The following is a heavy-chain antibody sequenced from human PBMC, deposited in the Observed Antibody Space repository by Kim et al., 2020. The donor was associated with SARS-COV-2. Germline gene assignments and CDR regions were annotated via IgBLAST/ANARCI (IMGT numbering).Heavy chain of an antibody. CDR3: VRRNAYCSGGGCYEKSYYYHGMDV. V-gene: IGHV3-11*01. CDR1: GFSFSDYY. Sequence: GGSLRLSCAASGFSFSDYYMSWIRQAPGKGLEWVSYISDSGDTIYYADSVKGRFTISRDNAKNSLFLQMNSLRAEDTAVYYCVRRNAYCSGGGCYEKSYYYHGMDVWGQGTTVTVSS. CDR2: ISDSGDTI. J-gene: IGHJ6*02. D-gene: IGHD2-15*01.